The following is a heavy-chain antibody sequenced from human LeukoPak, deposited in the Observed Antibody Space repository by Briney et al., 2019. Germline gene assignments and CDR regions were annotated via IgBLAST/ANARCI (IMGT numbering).Heavy chain of an antibody. CDR3: ARVSDSYYDSSGYYYFDY. D-gene: IGHD3-22*01. V-gene: IGHV4-61*01. CDR2: NSYFGSA. Sequence: PSETLSLTCTVSGGSVSSNSNYWSWIRQPPGKGLEWIGYNSYFGSASYNPSLKSRVTISVDTSKNQFSLKLSSVTAADTAVYYCARVSDSYYDSSGYYYFDYWGQGTLVTVSS. J-gene: IGHJ4*02. CDR1: GGSVSSNSNY.